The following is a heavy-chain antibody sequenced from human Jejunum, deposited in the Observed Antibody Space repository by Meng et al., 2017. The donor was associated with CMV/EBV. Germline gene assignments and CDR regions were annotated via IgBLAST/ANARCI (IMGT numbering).Heavy chain of an antibody. V-gene: IGHV1-69*10. J-gene: IGHJ4*02. CDR2: IIPILGIA. CDR1: GGTFSSYA. CDR3: AREGPGGMATTPYFDY. Sequence: QVQSVQSGAEGKKPGSLVKGSCKASGGTFSSYAISWVRQAPGQGLEWMGGIIPILGIANYAQKFQGRVTITADKSTSTAYMELSSLRSEDTAVYYCAREGPGGMATTPYFDYWGQGTLVTVSS. D-gene: IGHD5-24*01.